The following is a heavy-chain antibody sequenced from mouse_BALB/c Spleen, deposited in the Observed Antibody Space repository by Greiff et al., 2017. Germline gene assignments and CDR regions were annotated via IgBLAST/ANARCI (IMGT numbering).Heavy chain of an antibody. CDR2: ISSGGSYT. Sequence: EVLLVESGGDLVKPGGSLKLSCAASGFTFSSYGMSWVRQTPDKRLEWVATISSGGSYTYYPDSVKGRFTISRDNAKNTLYLQMSSLKSEDTAMYYCARQGSPWYFDVWGAGTTVTVSS. D-gene: IGHD1-1*02. CDR3: ARQGSPWYFDV. J-gene: IGHJ1*01. CDR1: GFTFSSYG. V-gene: IGHV5-6*01.